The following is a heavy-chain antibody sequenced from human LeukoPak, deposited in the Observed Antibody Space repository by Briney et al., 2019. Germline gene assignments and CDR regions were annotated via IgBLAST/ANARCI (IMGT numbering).Heavy chain of an antibody. CDR1: GFTFSSYW. V-gene: IGHV3-23*01. CDR2: ITKSGDTS. Sequence: GGSLRLSCAASGFTFSSYWMSWVRQVPGKGLEWVSLITKSGDTSYYADSVKGRFTISRDNSKNTVYLQMNSLRAEDTAMYFCAKGAGYCSSISCTGYSGYDFRFDDWGQGTLVTVSS. J-gene: IGHJ4*02. CDR3: AKGAGYCSSISCTGYSGYDFRFDD. D-gene: IGHD5-12*01.